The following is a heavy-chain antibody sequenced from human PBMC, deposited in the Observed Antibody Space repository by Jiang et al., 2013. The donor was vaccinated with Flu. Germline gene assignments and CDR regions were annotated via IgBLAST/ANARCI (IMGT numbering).Heavy chain of an antibody. J-gene: IGHJ6*02. CDR3: TRGKYYYGMDV. CDR2: SNHGGIT. V-gene: IGHV4-34*01. Sequence: LEWVGESNHGGITYYNPSLESRVTISVDTSKRQFSLNLTSLTAADTAVYYCTRGKYYYGMDVWGQGTAVTVSS.